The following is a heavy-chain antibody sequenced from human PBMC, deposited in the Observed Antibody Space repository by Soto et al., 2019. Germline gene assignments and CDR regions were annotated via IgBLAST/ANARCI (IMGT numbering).Heavy chain of an antibody. Sequence: QVQLVESGGGVVQPGRSLRLSCAASGFTFSSYGMHWVRQAPGKGLEWVAVIWYDGSNKYYADSVKGRFTISRDNSKNTLNQQMNSLRAEDTAVYYCARDMSILQYDAFDIWGQGTMVTVSS. CDR1: GFTFSSYG. V-gene: IGHV3-33*01. D-gene: IGHD4-4*01. CDR2: IWYDGSNK. CDR3: ARDMSILQYDAFDI. J-gene: IGHJ3*02.